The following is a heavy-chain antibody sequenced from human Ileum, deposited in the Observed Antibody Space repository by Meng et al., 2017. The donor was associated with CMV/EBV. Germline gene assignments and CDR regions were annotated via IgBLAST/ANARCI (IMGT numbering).Heavy chain of an antibody. V-gene: IGHV3-30*02. Sequence: GESLKISCAASGFTFSSYGMHWVRQAPGKGLEWVAFIRYDASNIYYADSVKGRFTISRDNSKNTLCLQMNSLRVEDTAVYYCAKPGSGRSSPEGYYFYGMDVWGQGTTVTVSS. CDR2: IRYDASNI. CDR1: GFTFSSYG. D-gene: IGHD6-13*01. J-gene: IGHJ6*02. CDR3: AKPGSGRSSPEGYYFYGMDV.